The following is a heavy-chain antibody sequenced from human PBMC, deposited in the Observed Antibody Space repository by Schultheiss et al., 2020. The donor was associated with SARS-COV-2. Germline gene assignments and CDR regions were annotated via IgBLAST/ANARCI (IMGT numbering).Heavy chain of an antibody. Sequence: GGSLRLSCTASGFTFGDYAMSWVRQAPGKGLEWVGFIRSKAYGGTTEYAASVKGRFTISRDNAKNSLYLQMNSLRAEDTAVYYCARDLGTGTTSGAFDIWGQGTMVTVSS. CDR1: GFTFGDYA. CDR2: IRSKAYGGTT. J-gene: IGHJ3*02. V-gene: IGHV3-49*04. CDR3: ARDLGTGTTSGAFDI. D-gene: IGHD1-1*01.